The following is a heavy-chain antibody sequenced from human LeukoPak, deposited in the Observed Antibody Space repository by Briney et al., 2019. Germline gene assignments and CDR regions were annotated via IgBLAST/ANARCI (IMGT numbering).Heavy chain of an antibody. CDR2: IGIDSGNT. V-gene: IGHV3-48*01. CDR3: ASGLDGSGLGWFDP. J-gene: IGHJ5*02. D-gene: IGHD3-10*01. CDR1: GFTFSDC. Sequence: GGSLRLSCAASGFTFSDCMNWVRQAPGKGLEWISYIGIDSGNTNYADSVKGRFTISGDKAKNSLYLQMNSLRVEDTAVYYCASGLDGSGLGWFDPWGQGTLVTVSS.